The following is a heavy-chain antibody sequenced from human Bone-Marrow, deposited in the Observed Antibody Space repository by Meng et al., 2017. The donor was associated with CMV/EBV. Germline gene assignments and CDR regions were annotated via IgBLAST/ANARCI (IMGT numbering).Heavy chain of an antibody. CDR1: GFSVSSSY. J-gene: IGHJ6*02. CDR2: IYSGGNT. CDR3: ARDRVEMGYCSSTSCYTNYYYGMDV. Sequence: GGSLRLSCAASGFSVSSSYMSWVRQAPGKGLEWVSVIYSGGNTHHADSVKGRFTISRDHLKNTLYLQMNSLRAEDTAVYFCARDRVEMGYCSSTSCYTNYYYGMDVWGQGTTVTVSS. V-gene: IGHV3-53*05. D-gene: IGHD2-2*02.